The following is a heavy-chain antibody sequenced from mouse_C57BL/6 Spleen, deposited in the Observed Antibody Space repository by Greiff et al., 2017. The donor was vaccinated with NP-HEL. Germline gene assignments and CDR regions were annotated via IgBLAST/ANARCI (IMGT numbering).Heavy chain of an antibody. CDR1: GYTFTSYW. V-gene: IGHV1-50*01. CDR2: IDPSDSYT. J-gene: IGHJ2*01. CDR3: AEGGYDYAFDY. Sequence: VQLQQPGAELVKPGASVKLSCKASGYTFTSYWMQWVKQRPGQGLEWIGEIDPSDSYTNYNQKFKGKATLTVDTSSSTAYMQLSSLTSEDSAVYYCAEGGYDYAFDYWGQGTTLTVSS. D-gene: IGHD2-4*01.